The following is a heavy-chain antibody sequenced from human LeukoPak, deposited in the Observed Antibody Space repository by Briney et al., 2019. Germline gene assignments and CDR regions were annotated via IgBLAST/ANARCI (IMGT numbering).Heavy chain of an antibody. J-gene: IGHJ4*02. CDR2: ISSSGSTI. CDR3: ARVTRGGYDGYFDY. V-gene: IGHV3-48*03. Sequence: GGSLRLSCGVSGFTFHTYEMNWVRQAPGKGLEWVSYISSSGSTIYYTDSVKGRFTVFRDNAKNSLYLQMNSLRAEDTAVYYCARVTRGGYDGYFDYWGQGTLVTVSS. CDR1: GFTFHTYE. D-gene: IGHD5-12*01.